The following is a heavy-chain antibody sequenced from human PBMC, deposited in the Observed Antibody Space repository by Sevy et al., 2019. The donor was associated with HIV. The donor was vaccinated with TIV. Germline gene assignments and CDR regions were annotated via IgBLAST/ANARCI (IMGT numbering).Heavy chain of an antibody. CDR2: ISWNSGSI. CDR3: ARDIEYSSSASFDY. CDR1: GFTFDDYA. J-gene: IGHJ4*02. D-gene: IGHD6-6*01. V-gene: IGHV3-9*01. Sequence: GGSLRLSCAASGFTFDDYAMHWVRQAPGKGLEWVSGISWNSGSIGYADSVKGRFTISRDNAKNSLYLQMNSLRAEDTAVYYCARDIEYSSSASFDYWGQGTLVTVSS.